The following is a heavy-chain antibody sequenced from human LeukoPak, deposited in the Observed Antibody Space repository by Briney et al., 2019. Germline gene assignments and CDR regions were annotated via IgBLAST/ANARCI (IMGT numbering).Heavy chain of an antibody. J-gene: IGHJ6*03. CDR2: INHSGST. CDR1: GGSISSSSYY. Sequence: SETLSLTCTVSGGSISSSSYYWSWIRQPPGKGLEWIGEINHSGSTNYNPSLKSRVTISVDTSKNQFSLKLSSVTAADTAVYYCARGAYYDSSGYYYRDYYYYMDVWGKGTTVTVSS. D-gene: IGHD3-22*01. CDR3: ARGAYYDSSGYYYRDYYYYMDV. V-gene: IGHV4-39*07.